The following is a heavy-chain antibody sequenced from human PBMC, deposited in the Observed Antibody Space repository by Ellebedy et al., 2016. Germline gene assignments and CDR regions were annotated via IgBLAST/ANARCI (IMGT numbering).Heavy chain of an antibody. CDR3: ANGLYYDSSGYYPGLYYYYGMDV. D-gene: IGHD3-22*01. CDR1: GFTFSSYG. CDR2: ISYDGSNK. J-gene: IGHJ6*02. Sequence: GESLKISXAASGFTFSSYGMHWVRQAPGKGLEWVAVISYDGSNKYYADSVKGRFTISRDNSKNTLYLQMNSLRAEDTAVYYCANGLYYDSSGYYPGLYYYYGMDVWGQGTTVTVSS. V-gene: IGHV3-30*18.